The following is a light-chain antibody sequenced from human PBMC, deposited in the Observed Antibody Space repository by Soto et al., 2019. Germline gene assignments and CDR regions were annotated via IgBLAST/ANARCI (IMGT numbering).Light chain of an antibody. J-gene: IGKJ5*01. Sequence: EIVMSQSPATLSVSPGERVTLSCRASQNIISNLAWYQQKPGQAPRLLIYGASTRATGIPARFSGSGSGTDFTLTISRLEPEDFAVYYCQQYGSSQITFGQGTRLEI. CDR1: QNIISN. V-gene: IGKV3-15*01. CDR3: QQYGSSQIT. CDR2: GAS.